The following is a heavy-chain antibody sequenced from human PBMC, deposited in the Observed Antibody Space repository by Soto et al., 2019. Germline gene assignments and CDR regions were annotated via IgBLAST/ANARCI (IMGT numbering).Heavy chain of an antibody. D-gene: IGHD3-10*01. J-gene: IGHJ4*02. CDR2: ISAHNGNT. Sequence: QVHLVQSGAEVKKPGASVKVSCKGSGYTFTSYGITWVRQAPGQGLEWMGWISAHNGNTNYAQNPQGRVTVTRDTSTSTAYRELSGRRSDDRAVYDCARGRYGGYWGQGAVVTVSS. CDR1: GYTFTSYG. V-gene: IGHV1-18*01. CDR3: ARGRYGGY.